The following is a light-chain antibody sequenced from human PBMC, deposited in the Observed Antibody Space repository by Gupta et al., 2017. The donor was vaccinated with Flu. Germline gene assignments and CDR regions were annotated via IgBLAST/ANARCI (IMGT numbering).Light chain of an antibody. CDR2: AAS. CDR1: QGVSSN. CDR3: QQDNNWPPWT. V-gene: IGKV3-15*01. J-gene: IGKJ1*01. Sequence: EIVMTQSPSTLSVSPGERATLSCRVSQGVSSNLAWYQHKPGQAPRLLIYAASTSDTVIPAGFGGSGYGKDFTLTVASPQSEDFAVYYCQQDNNWPPWTFGQGTKVEIK.